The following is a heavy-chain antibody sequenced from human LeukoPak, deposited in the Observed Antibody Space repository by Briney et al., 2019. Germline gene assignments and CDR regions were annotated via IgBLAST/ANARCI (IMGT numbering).Heavy chain of an antibody. CDR3: MAEKNGSPHY. J-gene: IGHJ4*02. V-gene: IGHV4-39*07. D-gene: IGHD2-8*01. CDR1: RGSISSSTYY. Sequence: SETLSLTCTVSRGSISSSTYYWSWVRQPPGKGLEWIASIYYTGSTYYNPSLKSRVTISLDMSKNEFSLTMSSVTAADTAVYFCMAEKNGSPHYWGQGTQVTVSS. CDR2: IYYTGST.